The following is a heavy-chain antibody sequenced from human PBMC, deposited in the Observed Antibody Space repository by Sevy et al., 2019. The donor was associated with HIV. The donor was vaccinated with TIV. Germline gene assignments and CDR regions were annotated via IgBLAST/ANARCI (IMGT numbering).Heavy chain of an antibody. CDR1: GFTFSSYA. J-gene: IGHJ5*02. V-gene: IGHV3-23*01. CDR2: ISGSGGST. Sequence: GGSLRLSCAASGFTFSSYAMSWVRQAPGKGLEWVSAISGSGGSTYYAYSVKGRFTISRDNSKNTLYLQMNSLRAEDTAVYYCAKRGCTGGVCYSGTYNWFDPWGQGTLVTVSS. D-gene: IGHD2-8*02. CDR3: AKRGCTGGVCYSGTYNWFDP.